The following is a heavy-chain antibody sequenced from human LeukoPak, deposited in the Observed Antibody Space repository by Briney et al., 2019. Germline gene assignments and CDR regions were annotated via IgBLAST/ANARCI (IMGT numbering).Heavy chain of an antibody. V-gene: IGHV4-61*02. CDR1: GGSISSSNYY. J-gene: IGHJ5*02. Sequence: SQTLSLTCSVSGGSISSSNYYWSWIRQPAGTGLEWIGRIYTSESTNYNPSLKSRVTISVGTSRNQFSLKLSSVTAADTAVYYCARDERSYDILTGYYTLGWFDPWGQGTLVTVSS. CDR3: ARDERSYDILTGYYTLGWFDP. D-gene: IGHD3-9*01. CDR2: IYTSEST.